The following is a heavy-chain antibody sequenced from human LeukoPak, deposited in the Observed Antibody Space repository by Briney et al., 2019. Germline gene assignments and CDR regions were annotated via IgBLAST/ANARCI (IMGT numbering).Heavy chain of an antibody. Sequence: PGGSLRLSCAASGLTFGAHAMSWVRQAPGKGLEWVSAINHGGSATYYADSVKGRFSISRDNSKNTLYLQMNSLKVEDTALYYCVKESPYAPSRYFYMDVWGQGTTVTVSS. CDR1: GLTFGAHA. D-gene: IGHD4-17*01. J-gene: IGHJ6*03. CDR3: VKESPYAPSRYFYMDV. V-gene: IGHV3-23*01. CDR2: INHGGSAT.